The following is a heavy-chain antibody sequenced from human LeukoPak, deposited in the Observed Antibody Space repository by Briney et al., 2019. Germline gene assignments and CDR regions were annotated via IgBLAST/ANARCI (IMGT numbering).Heavy chain of an antibody. CDR1: DGSMRTYY. V-gene: IGHV4-59*01. D-gene: IGHD1-7*01. J-gene: IGHJ6*02. CDR3: ARGGNYLYFYYGMDV. Sequence: SETLSLTCTASDGSMRTYYWSWIRQPPGKGLEWIGYIYYSGSTNYNPSLKSRVTISVDTAKNQFSLKLSSVTAADTAVYYCARGGNYLYFYYGMDVWGQGTTVTVSS. CDR2: IYYSGST.